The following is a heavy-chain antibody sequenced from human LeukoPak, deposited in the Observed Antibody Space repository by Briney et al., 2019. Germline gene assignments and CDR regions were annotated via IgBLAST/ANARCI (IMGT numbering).Heavy chain of an antibody. CDR3: ARGYCGGDCYSGSKYYFDY. Sequence: SETLSLTCTVSGGPISSYYWSWIRQPAGKGLEWIGRTHSSGSTNYNPSLQSRVTMSVDTSTSQFSLNLTSVTAADTAVYYWARGYCGGDCYSGSKYYFDYWGQGTLVTVSS. CDR2: THSSGST. D-gene: IGHD2-21*02. V-gene: IGHV4-4*07. J-gene: IGHJ4*02. CDR1: GGPISSYY.